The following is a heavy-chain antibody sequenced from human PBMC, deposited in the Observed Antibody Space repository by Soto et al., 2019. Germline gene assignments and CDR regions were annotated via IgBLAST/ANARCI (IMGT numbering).Heavy chain of an antibody. CDR2: IWYDGSNK. J-gene: IGHJ6*02. D-gene: IGHD3-3*01. CDR3: ARDSHYDFWSGYYYGMDV. V-gene: IGHV3-33*01. Sequence: SLRLSCAASGFTFSSYGMHWVRQAPGKGLEWVAVIWYDGSNKYYADSVKGRFTISRDNSKNTLYLQMNSLRAEDTAVYYCARDSHYDFWSGYYYGMDVWGQGTTVTVSS. CDR1: GFTFSSYG.